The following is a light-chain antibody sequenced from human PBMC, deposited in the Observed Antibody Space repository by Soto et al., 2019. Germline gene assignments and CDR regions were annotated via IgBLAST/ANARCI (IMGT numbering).Light chain of an antibody. J-gene: IGKJ2*01. CDR3: QQYDNRPPYT. Sequence: DIQMTQSPSSLSASVGDRVTITCQASQDISNYLNWYQQKPGKAPKLLIYDASNLETGVPSRFSGSGSGTDFTFTISSLQPEDIATYYCQQYDNRPPYTFGQVTKLEIK. V-gene: IGKV1-33*01. CDR2: DAS. CDR1: QDISNY.